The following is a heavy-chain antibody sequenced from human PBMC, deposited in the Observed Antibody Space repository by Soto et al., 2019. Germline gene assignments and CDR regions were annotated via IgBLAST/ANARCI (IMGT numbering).Heavy chain of an antibody. CDR1: GGSISSGGYY. D-gene: IGHD3-22*01. Sequence: PSETLALTYTVSGGSISSGGYYWSWIRQHPGKGLEWIGYIYYSGSTYYNPSLKSRVTISVDTSKNQFSLKLSSVTAADTAVYYCARDRLNYYDSSGYYPSSAFDIWGQGTMVTVSS. CDR3: ARDRLNYYDSSGYYPSSAFDI. J-gene: IGHJ3*02. V-gene: IGHV4-31*03. CDR2: IYYSGST.